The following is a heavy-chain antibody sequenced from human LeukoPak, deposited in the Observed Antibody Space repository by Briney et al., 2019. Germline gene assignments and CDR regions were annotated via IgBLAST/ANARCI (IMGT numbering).Heavy chain of an antibody. V-gene: IGHV3-74*03. CDR1: GFTFSSNW. J-gene: IGHJ1*01. Sequence: GGSLRLSCSASGFTFSSNWMHWVRQAPGKGLVWISRINGDGRIIEHAESVKGRFTISRNNADNTLHLQMNSLRAEDTAVYHCVREVGAPGSFQHWGQGAPVTVS. CDR2: INGDGRII. D-gene: IGHD1-26*01. CDR3: VREVGAPGSFQH.